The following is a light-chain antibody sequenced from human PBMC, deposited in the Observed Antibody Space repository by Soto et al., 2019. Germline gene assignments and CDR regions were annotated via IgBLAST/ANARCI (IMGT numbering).Light chain of an antibody. CDR1: QRASSS. J-gene: IGKJ2*02. CDR2: DAS. Sequence: EIVMTQSPATLSVSPGETATLSCRASQRASSSLAWYQQKPGQAPRLLIYDASSRATGIPARFSGSGSGTEFTLTITSLQSEDIAVYFCQQSDDWPRTFGQGTKLEIK. V-gene: IGKV3-15*01. CDR3: QQSDDWPRT.